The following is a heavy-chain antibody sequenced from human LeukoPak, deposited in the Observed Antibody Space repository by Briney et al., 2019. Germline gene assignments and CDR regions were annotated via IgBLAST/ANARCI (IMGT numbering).Heavy chain of an antibody. CDR2: INPNSGDT. D-gene: IGHD2-2*01. V-gene: IGHV1-2*06. Sequence: ASVKVSCKASGFTFTGYHLHWVRQAPGQRLEWMGRINPNSGDTNYAQKFQGRVTMTRDTSIGTAYMELSILRSDDTAVYYCARDYCSSTSCLFDYWGQGTLVTVSS. J-gene: IGHJ4*02. CDR3: ARDYCSSTSCLFDY. CDR1: GFTFTGYH.